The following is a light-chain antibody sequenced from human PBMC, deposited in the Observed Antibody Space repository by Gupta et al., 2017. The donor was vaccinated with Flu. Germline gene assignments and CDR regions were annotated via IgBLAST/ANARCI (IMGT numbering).Light chain of an antibody. CDR2: RND. CDR3: AAWDDSLDTYVV. V-gene: IGLV1-47*01. CDR1: SSNIGSTY. Sequence: QSVLTQPPSVSATPGQRVTISCSGSSSNIGSTYVYWYQQFPGTAPKVVIYRNDQRASGVPDRFSASKSGTSASLAISGLRAEDEADYYCAAWDDSLDTYVVIGGGTRLTVL. J-gene: IGLJ2*01.